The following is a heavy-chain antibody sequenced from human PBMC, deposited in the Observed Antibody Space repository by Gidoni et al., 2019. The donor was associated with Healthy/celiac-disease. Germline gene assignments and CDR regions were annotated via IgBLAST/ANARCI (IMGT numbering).Heavy chain of an antibody. J-gene: IGHJ6*02. CDR1: GGTFSSYT. CDR3: ARGKKAAAGMYYYYYGMDV. V-gene: IGHV1-69*02. CDR2: IIPILGIA. D-gene: IGHD6-13*01. Sequence: QVQLVQSGAEVKKPGSSVKVSCKASGGTFSSYTISWVRQAPGQGLEWMGRIIPILGIANYAQKFQGRVTITADKSTSTAYMELSSLRSEDTAVYYCARGKKAAAGMYYYYYGMDVWGQGTTVTVSS.